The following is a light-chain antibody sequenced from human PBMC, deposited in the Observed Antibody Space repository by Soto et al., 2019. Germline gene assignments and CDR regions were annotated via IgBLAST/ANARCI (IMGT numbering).Light chain of an antibody. CDR2: DAS. V-gene: IGKV1-5*01. CDR1: KSISSW. J-gene: IGKJ2*01. Sequence: DIQMTQSPSTLSASVGDRVTITCRASKSISSWLAWYQQKPGKAPKLLIYDASSLESGVQSRFSGSGAGTEFTLTISSLQPDDFATYYCQQYNSYSYTFGQGTKLEIK. CDR3: QQYNSYSYT.